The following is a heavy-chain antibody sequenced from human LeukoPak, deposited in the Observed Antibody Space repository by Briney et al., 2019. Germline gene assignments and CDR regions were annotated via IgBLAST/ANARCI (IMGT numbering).Heavy chain of an antibody. V-gene: IGHV4-34*01. CDR2: INHSGST. Sequence: PSETLSLTCAVYGGSFSGYYWSWIRQPPGKGLEWIGEINHSGSTNYNPSLKSRVTISVDTSKNQFSLKLSSVTAANTAVYYCARCHYDYVWGSYRYTIRGGYYFDYWGQGTLVTVSS. CDR1: GGSFSGYY. CDR3: ARCHYDYVWGSYRYTIRGGYYFDY. J-gene: IGHJ4*02. D-gene: IGHD3-16*02.